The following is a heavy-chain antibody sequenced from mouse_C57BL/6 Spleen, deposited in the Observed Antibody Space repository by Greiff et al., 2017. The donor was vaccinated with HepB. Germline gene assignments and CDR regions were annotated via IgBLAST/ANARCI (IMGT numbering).Heavy chain of an antibody. V-gene: IGHV3-6*01. CDR1: GYSITSGYY. J-gene: IGHJ4*01. CDR2: ISYDGSN. Sequence: EVKLEESGPGLVKPSQSLSLTCSVTGYSITSGYYWNWIRQFPGNKLEWMGYISYDGSNNYNPSLKNRISINRDTSKNQFFLKLNSVTTEDTATYYCARGGRNYYYAMDYWGQGTSVTVSS. CDR3: ARGGRNYYYAMDY. D-gene: IGHD2-1*01.